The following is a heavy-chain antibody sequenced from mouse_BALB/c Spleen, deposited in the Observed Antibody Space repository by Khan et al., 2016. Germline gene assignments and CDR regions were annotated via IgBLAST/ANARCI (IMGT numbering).Heavy chain of an antibody. CDR2: IYPGDGDT. J-gene: IGHJ2*01. CDR3: ARWNSYYDYDY. CDR1: GYTFTTYW. Sequence: QVQLQQSGAELARPGASVKLSCKASGYTFTTYWMQWVKQRPGQGLEWIGAIYPGDGDTRYTQKFKGKATLTADKSSSTAYMQLSSLASEDSAFYYCARWNSYYDYDYWGQGTTLTVSS. D-gene: IGHD2-4*01. V-gene: IGHV1-87*01.